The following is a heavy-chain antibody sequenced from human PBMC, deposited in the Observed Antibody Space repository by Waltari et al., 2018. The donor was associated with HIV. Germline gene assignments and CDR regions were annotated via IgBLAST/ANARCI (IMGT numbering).Heavy chain of an antibody. CDR1: GFTFTNLW. Sequence: EVQLMESGGGLVQSGGCLRLSCAVYGFTFTNLWTSWVRQTPGKGREWVAYIKDDGSEKYYMGSVKGRFTISRDNAKNSMFLQMNSLRAEDTAVYYCARIGTFPHNYAIDFWGQGTTVTVSS. CDR2: IKDDGSEK. CDR3: ARIGTFPHNYAIDF. V-gene: IGHV3-7*01. D-gene: IGHD1-26*01. J-gene: IGHJ6*02.